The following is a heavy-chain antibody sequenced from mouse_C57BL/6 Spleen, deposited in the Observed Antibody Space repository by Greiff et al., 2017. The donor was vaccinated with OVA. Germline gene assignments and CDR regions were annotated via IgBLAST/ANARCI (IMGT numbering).Heavy chain of an antibody. CDR2: IWTGGGT. CDR1: GFSLTSYA. CDR3: ARAAQATHYYAMDY. Sequence: VKLMESGPGLVAPSQSLSITCTVSGFSLTSYAISWVRQPPGKGLEWLGVIWTGGGTNYNSALKSRLSISKDNSKSQVFLKMNSLQTDDTARYYCARAAQATHYYAMDYWGQGTSVTVSS. J-gene: IGHJ4*01. V-gene: IGHV2-9-1*01. D-gene: IGHD3-2*02.